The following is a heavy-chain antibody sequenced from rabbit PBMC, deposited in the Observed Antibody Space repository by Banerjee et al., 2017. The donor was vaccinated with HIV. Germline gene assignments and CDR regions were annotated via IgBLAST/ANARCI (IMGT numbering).Heavy chain of an antibody. V-gene: IGHV1S7*01. CDR3: ARGGGHAGDGYGL. CDR2: IYAGKGNT. D-gene: IGHD6-1*01. CDR1: GFGFSSYY. Sequence: QLVESGGGLVQPEGSLTLTCTASGFGFSSYYVAWVRQAPGKGLEWIGIIYAGKGNTDYASWVNGRFTISSDNAQSTVDLQMTSLTAADTATYLCARGGGHAGDGYGLWGQGTLVTVS. J-gene: IGHJ3*01.